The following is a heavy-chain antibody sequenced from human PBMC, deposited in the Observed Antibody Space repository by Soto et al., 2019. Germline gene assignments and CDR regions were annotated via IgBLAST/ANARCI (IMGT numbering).Heavy chain of an antibody. CDR1: GLRDRSTQ. D-gene: IGHD6-6*01. CDR2: IYSAGST. Sequence: MRLSCAVSGLRDRSTQMRWLRRAPVKGLQWVSVIYSAGSTYYANAVKGRFTISRDISENKIFLELNGLTVDDTALYYCARAREPEYSSSIFFDYWGRGTVVTVSS. CDR3: ARAREPEYSSSIFFDY. J-gene: IGHJ4*01. V-gene: IGHV3-53*01.